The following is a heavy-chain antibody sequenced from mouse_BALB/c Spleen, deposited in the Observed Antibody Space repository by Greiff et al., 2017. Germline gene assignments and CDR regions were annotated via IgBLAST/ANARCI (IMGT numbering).Heavy chain of an antibody. V-gene: IGHV5-6-3*01. CDR2: INSNGGST. CDR3: ARGLLYAMDY. D-gene: IGHD2-3*01. Sequence: LVESGGGLVQPGGSLKLSCAASGFTFSSYGMSWVRQTPDKRLELVATINSNGGSTYYPDSVKGRFTISRDNAKNTLYLQMSSLKSEDTAMYYCARGLLYAMDYWGQGTSVTVSS. CDR1: GFTFSSYG. J-gene: IGHJ4*01.